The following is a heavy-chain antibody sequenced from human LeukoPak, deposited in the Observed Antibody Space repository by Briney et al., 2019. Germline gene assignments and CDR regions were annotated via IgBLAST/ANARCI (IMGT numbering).Heavy chain of an antibody. Sequence: GASVKVSCKASGYTFTAYYVLWVRQAPGQGLEWIGWINPNTGDTNYAPKFQGRVTMIKDTSTNSAYMELNKLTSDDTAVYYCGRGNKSFDPWGQGTLVTVSS. CDR1: GYTFTAYY. CDR2: INPNTGDT. CDR3: GRGNKSFDP. J-gene: IGHJ5*02. V-gene: IGHV1-2*02. D-gene: IGHD2/OR15-2a*01.